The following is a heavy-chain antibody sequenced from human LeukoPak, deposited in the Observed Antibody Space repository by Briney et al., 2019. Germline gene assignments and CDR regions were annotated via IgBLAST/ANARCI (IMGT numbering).Heavy chain of an antibody. CDR3: TRRPLEYCIPGSCSDY. Sequence: GGSLRLSCTASGFTFGDYAMSWVRQAPGKGLEWVGFTRSKAYGGTTEYAASVKGRFTISRDDSKNTAYLQMNSLKTEDTAVYYCTRRPLEYCIPGSCSDYWGQGTLVIVSS. J-gene: IGHJ4*02. D-gene: IGHD2-15*01. CDR1: GFTFGDYA. V-gene: IGHV3-49*04. CDR2: TRSKAYGGTT.